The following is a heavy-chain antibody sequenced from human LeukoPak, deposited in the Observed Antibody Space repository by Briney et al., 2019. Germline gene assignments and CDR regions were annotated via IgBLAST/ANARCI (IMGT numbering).Heavy chain of an antibody. CDR3: ARAKQQQLDAFDI. J-gene: IGHJ3*02. Sequence: SETLSLTCAVYGGSFSGYYWSWIRQPPGKGLEWIGEINHSGSTNYNPSLKSRVTISVDTSKNQFSLKLSSVTAADTAVYYCARAKQQQLDAFDIWGQGTMVTVSS. D-gene: IGHD6-13*01. V-gene: IGHV4-34*01. CDR2: INHSGST. CDR1: GGSFSGYY.